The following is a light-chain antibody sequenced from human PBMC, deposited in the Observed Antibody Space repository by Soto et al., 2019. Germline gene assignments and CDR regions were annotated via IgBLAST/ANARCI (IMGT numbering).Light chain of an antibody. CDR1: QGISSY. J-gene: IGKJ1*01. CDR3: QQYNSYSWT. V-gene: IGKV1-9*01. CDR2: DAS. Sequence: DIQLTQSPSFLSASVGDRVTITCRASQGISSYLAWYQLKPGKAPKLLIYDASNLQSGVPSRFSGSGSGTEFTLTISSLQPDDFATYYCQQYNSYSWTFGQGTKVDI.